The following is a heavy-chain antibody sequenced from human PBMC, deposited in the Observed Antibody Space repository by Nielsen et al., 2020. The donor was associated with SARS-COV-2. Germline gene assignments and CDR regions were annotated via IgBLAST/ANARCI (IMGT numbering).Heavy chain of an antibody. V-gene: IGHV3-30*18. CDR3: AKDQYYDSSGYYGY. Sequence: GESLKISCAASGFTFSSYGMHWVRQAPGKGLEWVAVISYDGSNKYYADSVKGRFTISRDNSKNTLYLQMNSLRAEDTALYYCAKDQYYDSSGYYGYWGQGTLVTVSS. CDR1: GFTFSSYG. CDR2: ISYDGSNK. J-gene: IGHJ4*02. D-gene: IGHD3-22*01.